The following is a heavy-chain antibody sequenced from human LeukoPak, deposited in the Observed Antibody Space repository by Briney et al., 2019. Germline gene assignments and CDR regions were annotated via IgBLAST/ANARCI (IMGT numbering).Heavy chain of an antibody. V-gene: IGHV1-69*01. Sequence: SVKVSCKSSGGTFSIYAISWVRQAPGQGLEWMGGIIPILGTANYAQKFQGRVTITADESTSTAYMELSSLRSEDTAVYYCARARDSGAGARVYFQHWGQGTLVTVSS. CDR1: GGTFSIYA. J-gene: IGHJ1*01. D-gene: IGHD5-12*01. CDR3: ARARDSGAGARVYFQH. CDR2: IIPILGTA.